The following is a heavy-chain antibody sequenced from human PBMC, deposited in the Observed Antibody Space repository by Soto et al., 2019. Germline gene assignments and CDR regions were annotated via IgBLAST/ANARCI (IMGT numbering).Heavy chain of an antibody. Sequence: ASVKVSCKASGYTFTSYAMHWVRQAPGQRLEWMGWINAGNGNTKYSQKFQGRVTITRDTSASTAYMELSSLRSEDTAVYYCARVDCSSTSCREFDYWGQGTLVTVSS. CDR1: GYTFTSYA. CDR2: INAGNGNT. CDR3: ARVDCSSTSCREFDY. D-gene: IGHD2-2*01. V-gene: IGHV1-3*01. J-gene: IGHJ4*02.